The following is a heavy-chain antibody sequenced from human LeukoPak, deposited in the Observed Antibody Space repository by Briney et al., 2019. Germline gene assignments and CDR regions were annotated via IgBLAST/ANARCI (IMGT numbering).Heavy chain of an antibody. J-gene: IGHJ4*02. Sequence: SETLSLTCTVSGYSISSGYFWGWIRQSPGKGLEWIGTIHHSGTTYYNPSLKSRVTISVDTSKNQFSLKLSSVTAADTAVYYCARGLRQLDFGVVILYYFDYWGQGTLVTVSS. CDR2: IHHSGTT. CDR3: ARGLRQLDFGVVILYYFDY. V-gene: IGHV4-38-2*02. CDR1: GYSISSGYF. D-gene: IGHD3-3*01.